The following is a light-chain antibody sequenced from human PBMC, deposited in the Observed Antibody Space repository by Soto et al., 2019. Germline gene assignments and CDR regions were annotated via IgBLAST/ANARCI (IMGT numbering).Light chain of an antibody. Sequence: QSVLTQPASVSGSPGQSITISCTGTSSDVGGYNYVYWYQHHPGKAPKLVIYDVSNRPSGVPNRFSGSKSGTTASLTISGLQAEDEADYYCSSYTSSSTVVFGAGTKLTVL. CDR3: SSYTSSSTVV. CDR1: SSDVGGYNY. V-gene: IGLV2-14*03. J-gene: IGLJ1*01. CDR2: DVS.